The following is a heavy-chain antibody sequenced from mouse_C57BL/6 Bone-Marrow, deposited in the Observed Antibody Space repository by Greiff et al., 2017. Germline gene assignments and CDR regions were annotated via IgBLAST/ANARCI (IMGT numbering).Heavy chain of an antibody. V-gene: IGHV1-5*01. CDR2: IYPGNSDT. J-gene: IGHJ1*03. D-gene: IGHD1-1*01. CDR1: GYTFTSYW. CDR3: TREGDGSLLYWYFDV. Sequence: EVQLQQSGTVLARPGASAKMSCKTSGYTFTSYWMHWVKQRPGQGLEWIGAIYPGNSDTSYNQKFKGKAKLTAVTSASTAYMELSSLTNEDSAVYYCTREGDGSLLYWYFDVWGTGTTVTVSS.